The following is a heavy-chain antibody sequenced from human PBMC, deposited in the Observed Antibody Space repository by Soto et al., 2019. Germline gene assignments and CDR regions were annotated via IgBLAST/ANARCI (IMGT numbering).Heavy chain of an antibody. CDR1: GYTFTSYD. J-gene: IGHJ4*02. Sequence: QVQLVQSVAEVKKPGASVKVSCKASGYTFTSYDINWVRQASGQGLEWMGWMNPNSGNTGYAQKFQGRVTMTRNTSISTAYMELSSLRSEDTAVYYCARGLLPIHGDINDYWGQGTLVTVSS. CDR2: MNPNSGNT. V-gene: IGHV1-8*01. CDR3: ARGLLPIHGDINDY. D-gene: IGHD4-17*01.